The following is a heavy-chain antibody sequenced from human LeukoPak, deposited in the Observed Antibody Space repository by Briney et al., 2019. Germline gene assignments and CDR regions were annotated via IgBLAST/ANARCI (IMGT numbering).Heavy chain of an antibody. CDR2: ISYDGSNT. CDR3: AKDGNWARFED. D-gene: IGHD7-27*01. Sequence: GGSLRLSCAASGFTFSSFSIHWVRQPPGKGLEWVALISYDGSNTYYADSVKGRFTISRDNSKNMVWLQINSPTAEDTATYYCAKDGNWARFEDWGQGTLVTVSS. V-gene: IGHV3-30*04. J-gene: IGHJ4*02. CDR1: GFTFSSFS.